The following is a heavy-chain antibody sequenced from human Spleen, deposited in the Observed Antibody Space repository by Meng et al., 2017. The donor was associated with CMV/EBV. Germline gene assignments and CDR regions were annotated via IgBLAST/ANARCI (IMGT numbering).Heavy chain of an antibody. Sequence: GGSLRLSCAASGFTFTTYTMNWVHQAPGKGLEWVANIKQDGSEKYYVDSVKGRFTISRDNAKNSLYLQMNSLRAEDTAVYYCARNDGSGSYYKRYYYYGMDVWGQGTTVTVSS. CDR2: IKQDGSEK. J-gene: IGHJ6*02. V-gene: IGHV3-7*01. D-gene: IGHD3-10*01. CDR1: GFTFTTYT. CDR3: ARNDGSGSYYKRYYYYGMDV.